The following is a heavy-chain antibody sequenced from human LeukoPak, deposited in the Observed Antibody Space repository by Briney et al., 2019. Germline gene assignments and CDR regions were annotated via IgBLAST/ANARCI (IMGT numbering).Heavy chain of an antibody. Sequence: ASVKVSCKASGYTFTSYYMHWVRQAPGQGLEWMGIINPSGGSTSYAQKFQGRVTMTRDTSTSTVYMELSSLRSEDTAVYYCAGAVVVTPDAFDIWGQGTMVTVSS. CDR2: INPSGGST. CDR3: AGAVVVTPDAFDI. D-gene: IGHD3-22*01. J-gene: IGHJ3*02. V-gene: IGHV1-46*01. CDR1: GYTFTSYY.